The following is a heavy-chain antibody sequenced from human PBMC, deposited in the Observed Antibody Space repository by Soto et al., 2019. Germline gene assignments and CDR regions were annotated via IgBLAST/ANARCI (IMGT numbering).Heavy chain of an antibody. J-gene: IGHJ4*02. Sequence: EVQLVQSGAEVKKPGESLRISCEGSGFSFTSYWISWVRQMPGKGLEWMGRINPSDSYTNYSPSFQGHVTISTDKSITTAYLQWSSLKASDTAMYYCARHEALTRMDFDSWGQGTLVTVSS. D-gene: IGHD3-10*01. CDR3: ARHEALTRMDFDS. V-gene: IGHV5-10-1*03. CDR1: GFSFTSYW. CDR2: INPSDSYT.